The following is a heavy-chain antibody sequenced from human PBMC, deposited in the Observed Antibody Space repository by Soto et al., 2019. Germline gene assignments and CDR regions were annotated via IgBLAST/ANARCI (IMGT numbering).Heavy chain of an antibody. J-gene: IGHJ5*02. V-gene: IGHV1-69*13. Sequence: GASVKVSCKASGGTFSSYAISWVRQAPGQGLEWMGGIIPIFGTANYAQKFQGRVTITADESTSTAYMELSSLRSEDTAVYYCARDPRYSYGSGSWFDPWGQGTLVTAPQ. CDR3: ARDPRYSYGSGSWFDP. CDR1: GGTFSSYA. D-gene: IGHD5-18*01. CDR2: IIPIFGTA.